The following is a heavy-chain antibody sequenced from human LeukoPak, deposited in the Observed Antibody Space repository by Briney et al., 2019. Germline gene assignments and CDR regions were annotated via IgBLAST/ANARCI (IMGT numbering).Heavy chain of an antibody. CDR1: GGSISSYY. CDR3: ARHYDYVWGSYRYPYYFDY. D-gene: IGHD3-16*02. J-gene: IGHJ4*02. V-gene: IGHV4-4*09. CDR2: IYTSGST. Sequence: SETLSFTCTVSGGSISSYYWSWIRQPPGKGLEWIGYIYTSGSTNYNPSLKSRVAISVDTSKNQFSLKLSSVTAADTAVYYCARHYDYVWGSYRYPYYFDYRGPGNPGHRLL.